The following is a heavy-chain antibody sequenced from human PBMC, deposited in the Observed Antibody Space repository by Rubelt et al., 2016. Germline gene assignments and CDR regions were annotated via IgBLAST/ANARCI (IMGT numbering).Heavy chain of an antibody. V-gene: IGHV1-18*01. D-gene: IGHD5-12*01. J-gene: IGHJ6*02. Sequence: WVRQAPGQGLEWMGWISAYNGNTNYAQKLQSRVTMTTDTSTSTANMELRSLRSDDTAVYYCARVSGYDPFFYYGMDVWGQGTTVTVSS. CDR2: ISAYNGNT. CDR3: ARVSGYDPFFYYGMDV.